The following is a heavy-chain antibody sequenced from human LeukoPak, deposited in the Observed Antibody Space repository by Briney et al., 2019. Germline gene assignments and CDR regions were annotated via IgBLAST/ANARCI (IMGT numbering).Heavy chain of an antibody. V-gene: IGHV3-21*01. J-gene: IGHJ5*02. CDR2: ISSSSSYI. CDR1: GFTFSSYS. CDR3: AREVHYYGSGSYTT. D-gene: IGHD3-10*01. Sequence: GGSLRPSCAASGFTFSSYSMNWVRQAPGKGLEWVSSISSSSSYIYYADSVKGRFTISRDNAKNSPYLQMNSLRAEDTAVYYCAREVHYYGSGSYTTWGQGTLVTVSS.